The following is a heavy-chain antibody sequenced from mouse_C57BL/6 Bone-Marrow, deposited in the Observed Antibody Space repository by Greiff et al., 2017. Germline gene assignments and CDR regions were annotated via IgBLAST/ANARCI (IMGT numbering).Heavy chain of an antibody. J-gene: IGHJ4*01. Sequence: EVQLVESGGGLVKPGGSLKLSCAASGFTFSSYAMSWVRQTPEKRLEWVATISDGGSYPYYPENVKGRVTIARDNAKNNMYLQMSHLTSEDTAMYYCAIDCPSGMDYWGQGTSVTVSS. V-gene: IGHV5-4*01. CDR1: GFTFSSYA. CDR3: AIDCPSGMDY. D-gene: IGHD6-1*01. CDR2: ISDGGSYP.